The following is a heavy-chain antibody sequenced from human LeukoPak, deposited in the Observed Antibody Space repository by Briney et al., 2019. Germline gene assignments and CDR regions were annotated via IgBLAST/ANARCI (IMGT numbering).Heavy chain of an antibody. CDR1: GYRFTSYW. D-gene: IGHD5-12*01. V-gene: IGHV5-51*01. Sequence: GESLKISCKGSGYRFTSYWIGWVRQMPGKGLEWMGIIYPGDSDTRYSPSFQGQVTISADKSLSTAYLQWSSLKASDTAMYYCASHQTNSGYDNFDYWGQGTLVTVSS. CDR2: IYPGDSDT. J-gene: IGHJ4*02. CDR3: ASHQTNSGYDNFDY.